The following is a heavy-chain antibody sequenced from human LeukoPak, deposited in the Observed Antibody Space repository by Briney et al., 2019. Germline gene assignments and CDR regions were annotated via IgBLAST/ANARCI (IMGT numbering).Heavy chain of an antibody. CDR2: VKTKSAGDTT. V-gene: IGHV3-15*01. CDR3: ATAGAGGYSH. D-gene: IGHD3-16*01. Sequence: GGSLRLSCVVAGFPFSSVWMTWVRQTSGKGLEWVGRVKTKSAGDTTDYAAPVKGRFTISRDDSKNTLYLQMDSLKTEGTAVYYCATAGAGGYSHWGQGTVVSVSS. CDR1: GFPFSSVW. J-gene: IGHJ4*02.